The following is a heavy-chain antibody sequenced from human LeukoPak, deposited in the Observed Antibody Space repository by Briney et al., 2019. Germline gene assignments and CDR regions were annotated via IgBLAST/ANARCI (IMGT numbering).Heavy chain of an antibody. CDR2: IKEDGREK. V-gene: IGHV3-7*01. D-gene: IGHD3-3*01. Sequence: GGSLRLSCTASEFTYWMSWVRRGPGKGLEWVANIKEDGREKYYVASVKGRFTISRDNAKKSLYLQMNSLRVEDTAVYYCASGFLDDFWSGHFWGQGTLVTVSS. J-gene: IGHJ4*02. CDR1: EFTYW. CDR3: ASGFLDDFWSGHF.